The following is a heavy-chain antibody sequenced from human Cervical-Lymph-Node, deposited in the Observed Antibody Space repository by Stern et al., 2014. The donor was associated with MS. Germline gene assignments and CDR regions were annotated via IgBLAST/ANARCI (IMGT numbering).Heavy chain of an antibody. Sequence: VQLVESGGGLIQPGGSLRLSCAAPGFTVSNNYMSWVRQAPGQGLEWVSLIFTDESTYSEGSVKGRFTISRDSSKNKLFLQMNSLRAEDTAVYYCARAIFGVNTAAMAPDAFDTWGQGTMVTVSS. D-gene: IGHD3-3*01. V-gene: IGHV3-53*01. CDR3: ARAIFGVNTAAMAPDAFDT. CDR2: IFTDEST. CDR1: GFTVSNNY. J-gene: IGHJ3*02.